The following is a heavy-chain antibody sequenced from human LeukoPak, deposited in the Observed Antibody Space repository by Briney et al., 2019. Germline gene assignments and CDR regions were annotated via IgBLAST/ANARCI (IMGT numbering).Heavy chain of an antibody. J-gene: IGHJ4*02. Sequence: PGGSLRLSCAASGLTVSKNYMSWVRQAPGKGLESVSVIYSGGSTYYADSVRGRFIISRDNSKNTLYLQMNSLRVEDTAVYYCARGEAYYYDSSGEFDYWGQGTLVTVSS. CDR1: GLTVSKNY. CDR3: ARGEAYYYDSSGEFDY. D-gene: IGHD3-22*01. V-gene: IGHV3-53*01. CDR2: IYSGGST.